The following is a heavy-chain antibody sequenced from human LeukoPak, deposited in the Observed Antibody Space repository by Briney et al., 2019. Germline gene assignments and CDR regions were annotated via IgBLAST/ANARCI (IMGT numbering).Heavy chain of an antibody. D-gene: IGHD2-2*01. CDR3: AREYQLYWFDP. V-gene: IGHV1-18*01. J-gene: IGHJ5*02. CDR2: ISAYNGNT. Sequence: GASVKVSCKASGYTFTSYGISWARQAPGQGLEWMGWISAYNGNTNYAQKLQGRVTMTTDTSTSTTYMELRSLRSDDTAVYYCAREYQLYWFDPWGQGTLVTVSS. CDR1: GYTFTSYG.